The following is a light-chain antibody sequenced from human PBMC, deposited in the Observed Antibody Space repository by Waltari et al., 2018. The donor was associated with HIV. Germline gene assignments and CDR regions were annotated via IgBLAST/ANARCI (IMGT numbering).Light chain of an antibody. CDR3: AAWDNSLSAPV. CDR1: RSNLGRSP. CDR2: RNN. Sequence: QSVLTPPPSASGTPGPRVTISCSGSRSNLGRSPVYWYQRFQGTAPKLLIYRNNQRPSGVPDRFSGSKSGTSASLAISGLRSEDEADYYCAAWDNSLSAPVFGGGTKLTVL. V-gene: IGLV1-47*01. J-gene: IGLJ3*02.